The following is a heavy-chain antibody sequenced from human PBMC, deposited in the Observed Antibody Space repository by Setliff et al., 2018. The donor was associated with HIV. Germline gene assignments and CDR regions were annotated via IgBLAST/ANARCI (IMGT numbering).Heavy chain of an antibody. D-gene: IGHD2-2*01. V-gene: IGHV3-30*02. CDR1: QFTFSNYA. CDR3: ARPSSLISAAIMDV. J-gene: IGHJ6*02. Sequence: PGGSLRLSCAASQFTFSNYAMNWVRQAPGKGLEWVAFIRFDGSNKYYADSVKGRFTISRDNSKNTLYLQMNSLRAEDTAVYYCARPSSLISAAIMDVWGQGTTVTVSS. CDR2: IRFDGSNK.